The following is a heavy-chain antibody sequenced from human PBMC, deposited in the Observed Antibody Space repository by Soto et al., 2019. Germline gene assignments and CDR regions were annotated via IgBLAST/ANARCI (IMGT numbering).Heavy chain of an antibody. V-gene: IGHV4-30-2*01. CDR2: IYHSGST. Sequence: SETLSLTCAVSGGSISSGGYSWSWIRQPPGKGLEWIGYIYHSGSTYYNPSLKSRVTISVDRSKNQFSLELSSVTAADTAVYYCASARSFRIGGVVMIPNWFDSWGQGTLVTVSS. D-gene: IGHD3-3*01. J-gene: IGHJ5*01. CDR1: GGSISSGGYS. CDR3: ASARSFRIGGVVMIPNWFDS.